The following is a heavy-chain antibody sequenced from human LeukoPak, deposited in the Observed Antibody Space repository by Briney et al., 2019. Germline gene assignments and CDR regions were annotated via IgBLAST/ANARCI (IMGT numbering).Heavy chain of an antibody. Sequence: TSETLSLTCTVSGGSISSGGYYWSWIRQHPGKGLEWIGYIYYSGSTYYNPSLKSRVTISVDTSKNQFSLKLSSVTAADTAVYYCSGSGSSYYYGMDVWGQGTTVTVS. CDR1: GGSISSGGYY. CDR2: IYYSGST. V-gene: IGHV4-31*03. D-gene: IGHD3-10*01. J-gene: IGHJ6*02. CDR3: SGSGSSYYYGMDV.